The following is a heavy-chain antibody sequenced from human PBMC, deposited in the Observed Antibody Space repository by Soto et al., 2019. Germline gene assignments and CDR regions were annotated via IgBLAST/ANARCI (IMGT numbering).Heavy chain of an antibody. CDR3: ARELALAGNY. CDR1: GFTFRSYA. Sequence: GGSLRLSCAASGFTFRSYAMNWVRQTQEKGLEWVSSISSTSTYTHYADSVKGRFTISRDNANNSLFLQMNSLRAEDTAIYYSARELALAGNYWGQGALVTVSS. J-gene: IGHJ4*02. D-gene: IGHD6-19*01. CDR2: ISSTSTYT. V-gene: IGHV3-21*01.